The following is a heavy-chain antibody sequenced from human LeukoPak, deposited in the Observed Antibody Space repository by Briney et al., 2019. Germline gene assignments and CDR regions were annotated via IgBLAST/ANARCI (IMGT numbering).Heavy chain of an antibody. CDR3: ARDLGY. Sequence: GGSLRLSCAASGFTFSSYAMHWVRQAPGKGLEWVAVISYDGSNKYYADSVKGRFTISRDDSKNTLYLQMNSLRAEDTAVYYCARDLGYWGQGTLVTVSS. V-gene: IGHV3-30-3*01. CDR2: ISYDGSNK. CDR1: GFTFSSYA. J-gene: IGHJ4*02.